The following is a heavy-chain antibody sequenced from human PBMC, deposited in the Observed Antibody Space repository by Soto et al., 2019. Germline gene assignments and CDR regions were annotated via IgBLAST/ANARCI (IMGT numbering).Heavy chain of an antibody. V-gene: IGHV4-34*01. D-gene: IGHD1-26*01. CDR1: GGSFSGYY. CDR2: INHSGGT. CDR3: ARGGWEVRFHY. Sequence: SETLSLTCAVYGGSFSGYYWSWIRQAPGKGLEWIGEINHSGGTNCNPSLKSRVTISVDTSKNQFSLNLNSVTAADTAEYFCARGGWEVRFHYWGQGNPVTVSS. J-gene: IGHJ4*02.